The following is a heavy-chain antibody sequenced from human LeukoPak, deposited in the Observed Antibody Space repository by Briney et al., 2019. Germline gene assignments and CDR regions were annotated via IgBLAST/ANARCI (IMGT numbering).Heavy chain of an antibody. CDR2: IWSDGINK. J-gene: IGHJ5*02. V-gene: IGHV3-33*01. CDR1: GFTFSNFG. Sequence: GGSLRLSCAASGFTFSNFGIHWVRQAPGRGLEWVAVIWSDGINKYYGDSVKGRFTISRDNSKNTLYLQMNSLRAEDTAVYYCARDSLGTSSGWFDPWGQGTLVTVSS. D-gene: IGHD6-19*01. CDR3: ARDSLGTSSGWFDP.